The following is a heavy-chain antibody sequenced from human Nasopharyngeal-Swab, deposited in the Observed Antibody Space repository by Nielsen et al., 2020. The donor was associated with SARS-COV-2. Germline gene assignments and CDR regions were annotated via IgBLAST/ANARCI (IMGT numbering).Heavy chain of an antibody. D-gene: IGHD3-16*01. V-gene: IGHV3-23*01. CDR3: AKDLVSSSGGVGYYYYGMDV. Sequence: GGSLRLSCAASGFTFSSYAMSWVRQAPGKGLEWVSAISGSGGSTYYADSVKGRFTISRDNSKNTLYLQMNSLRAEDTALYYCAKDLVSSSGGVGYYYYGMDVWGQGTTVTVSS. CDR2: ISGSGGST. J-gene: IGHJ6*02. CDR1: GFTFSSYA.